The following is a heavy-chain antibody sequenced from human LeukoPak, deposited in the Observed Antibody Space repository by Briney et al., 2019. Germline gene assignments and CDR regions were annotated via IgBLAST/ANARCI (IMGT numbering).Heavy chain of an antibody. J-gene: IGHJ4*02. CDR1: GFTFSSYG. CDR2: IWYDGSNK. Sequence: GRSLRLSCAASGFTFSSYGMHWVRQAPGKGLGWVAVIWYDGSNKYYADSVKGRFTISRDNSKNTLYLQMNSLRAEDTAVYYCARDLTTSEAFDYWGQGTLVTVSS. D-gene: IGHD4-11*01. V-gene: IGHV3-33*01. CDR3: ARDLTTSEAFDY.